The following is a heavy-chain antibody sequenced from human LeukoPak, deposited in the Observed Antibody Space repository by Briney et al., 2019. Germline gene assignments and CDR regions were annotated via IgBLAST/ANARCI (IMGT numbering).Heavy chain of an antibody. CDR3: AKVPDYYDSSGDAY. CDR2: IRYDGSNK. D-gene: IGHD3-22*01. CDR1: GFTFSSYG. J-gene: IGHJ4*02. V-gene: IGHV3-30*02. Sequence: PGGSLRLSCAASGFTFSSYGMHWVRQAPGEGLEWVAFIRYDGSNKYYADSVKGRFTISRDNSKNTLYLQMNSLRAEDTAVYYCAKVPDYYDSSGDAYWGQGTLVTVSS.